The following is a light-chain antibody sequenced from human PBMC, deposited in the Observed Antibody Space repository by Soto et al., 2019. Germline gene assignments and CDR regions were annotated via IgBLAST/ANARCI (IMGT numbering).Light chain of an antibody. V-gene: IGKV3-15*01. CDR3: QQYNDWPRT. Sequence: EIVMRQSPATVSVSPGERVTLSCRASQSVSSNLAWYQQKPGQAPRLLIYGASTRATDIPVRFSGSGSGTVFTLTISSLQSEDFAVYYCQQYNDWPRTFGQGTKVDIK. CDR2: GAS. CDR1: QSVSSN. J-gene: IGKJ1*01.